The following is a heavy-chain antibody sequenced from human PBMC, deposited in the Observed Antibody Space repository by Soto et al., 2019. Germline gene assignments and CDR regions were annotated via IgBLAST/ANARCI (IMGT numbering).Heavy chain of an antibody. CDR1: GGSVKIGSYS. V-gene: IGHV4-61*01. J-gene: IGHJ4*02. Sequence: LALRRTVSGGSVKIGSYSLTWIRQPPGEGLEWIGYVYHTGRTSYNPSLKSRVSISMDTSKNQFSLNLDSVTAADTAVYFCARDFAYFDTWGQGTLVTLPS. CDR3: ARDFAYFDT. CDR2: VYHTGRT. D-gene: IGHD3-3*01.